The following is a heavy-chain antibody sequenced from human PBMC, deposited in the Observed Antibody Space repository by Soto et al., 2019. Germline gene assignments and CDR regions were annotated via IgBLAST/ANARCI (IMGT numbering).Heavy chain of an antibody. V-gene: IGHV3-23*01. CDR2: ISDSGDTT. CDR3: AKVPAPYRYYFDY. D-gene: IGHD3-16*02. Sequence: WSLRLSCATSGFTFSTYVMAWVRQAPGKGLEWVSMISDSGDTTYYADSVKGRFTISRDNSKNTVFLQMTSLTAEDTGIYFCAKVPAPYRYYFDYWGQGTLVTVSS. CDR1: GFTFSTYV. J-gene: IGHJ4*02.